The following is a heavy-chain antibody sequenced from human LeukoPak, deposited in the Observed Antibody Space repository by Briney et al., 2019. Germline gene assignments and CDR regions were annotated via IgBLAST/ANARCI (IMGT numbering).Heavy chain of an antibody. CDR3: VKDRPCGTCMPMDA. J-gene: IGHJ6*02. D-gene: IGHD2-21*01. Sequence: GRCITLSCLPSGFSYTEYSMRWVRPVAGRVLEWVSCLGRTDEYKSYADSVKGRFIISRENSKDMVFLQVNSLRAEDTAISSCVKDRPCGTCMPMDAWVQGTTV. V-gene: IGHV3-23*01. CDR2: LGRTDEYK. CDR1: GFSYTEYS.